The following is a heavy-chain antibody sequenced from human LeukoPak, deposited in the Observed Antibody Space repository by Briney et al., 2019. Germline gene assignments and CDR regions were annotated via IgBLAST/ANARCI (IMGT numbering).Heavy chain of an antibody. CDR2: IYTSGST. Sequence: PSETLSLTCTVSGGSISSYYWSWIRQPAGKGLEWIGRIYTSGSTNYNPSLKSRVTMSVDTSKNQFSLKLSSVTAADTAVYYCAREGIAARYWYFDLWGRGTLVTVSS. CDR3: AREGIAARYWYFDL. D-gene: IGHD6-13*01. V-gene: IGHV4-4*07. J-gene: IGHJ2*01. CDR1: GGSISSYY.